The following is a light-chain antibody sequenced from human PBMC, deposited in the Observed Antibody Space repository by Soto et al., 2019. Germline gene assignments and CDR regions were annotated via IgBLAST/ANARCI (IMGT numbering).Light chain of an antibody. Sequence: DIQMTQSPATLSAFAGDRVTVTCRASQSVSSWVAWYQEKPGRGPKLLIYDASTWQSGVPSRFIGSGSGTEFTLTITSLQADDFATYYCQHYNTYSPGTFGQGTKVDIK. CDR3: QHYNTYSPGT. V-gene: IGKV1-5*01. CDR2: DAS. CDR1: QSVSSW. J-gene: IGKJ1*01.